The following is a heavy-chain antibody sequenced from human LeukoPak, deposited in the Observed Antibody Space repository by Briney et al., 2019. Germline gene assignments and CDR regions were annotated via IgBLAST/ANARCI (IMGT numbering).Heavy chain of an antibody. D-gene: IGHD3-10*01. CDR3: ALKYYYGSGSLGPNWFDP. V-gene: IGHV4-34*01. CDR2: INHSGST. J-gene: IGHJ5*02. Sequence: SETLSLTCAVYGGSFSGYYWSWIRQPPGKGLEWIGEINHSGSTSYNPSLKSRVAISVDTSKNQFSLKLSSVTAADTAVYYCALKYYYGSGSLGPNWFDPWGQGTLVTVSS. CDR1: GGSFSGYY.